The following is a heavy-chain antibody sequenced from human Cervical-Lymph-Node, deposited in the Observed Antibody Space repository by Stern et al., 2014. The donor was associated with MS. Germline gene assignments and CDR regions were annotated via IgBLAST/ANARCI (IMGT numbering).Heavy chain of an antibody. Sequence: EVQLVQSGAEVKKPGESLKISCKTAGYSFTNYWIGWVRQMPGKGLEWMGIIYPSDSDTRYNPSFQGQVIISADKSIGTAYLQWRSLKASDSGIYYCARGAPPENWGQGTLVTVSS. J-gene: IGHJ4*02. CDR1: GYSFTNYW. CDR2: IYPSDSDT. D-gene: IGHD1-26*01. CDR3: ARGAPPEN. V-gene: IGHV5-51*03.